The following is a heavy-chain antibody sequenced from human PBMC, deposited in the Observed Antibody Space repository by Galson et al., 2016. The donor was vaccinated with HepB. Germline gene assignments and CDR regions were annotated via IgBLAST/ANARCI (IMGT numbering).Heavy chain of an antibody. CDR3: ARVPHGRTGYSYYYYGLDV. D-gene: IGHD2-15*01. V-gene: IGHV1-2*02. CDR1: GYTFTGYS. Sequence: SVKVSCKASGYTFTGYSMHWVRQAPGQGLEWMGWINPNGGGTNYAQKFQGRVTMTRDTSITTAYMELSSLRSDDTAVYYCARVPHGRTGYSYYYYGLDVWGQGTTVTVSS. J-gene: IGHJ6*02. CDR2: INPNGGGT.